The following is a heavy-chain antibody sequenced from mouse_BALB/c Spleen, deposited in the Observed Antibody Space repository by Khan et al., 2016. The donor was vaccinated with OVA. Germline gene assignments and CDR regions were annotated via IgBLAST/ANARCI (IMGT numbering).Heavy chain of an antibody. V-gene: IGHV1-7*01. J-gene: IGHJ4*01. CDR2: INPNTGYN. Sequence: QVQLQPSGAELAKPGASVKMSCKASGYTFTTYWMHWIKQRPGQGLVWIGYINPNTGYNECEQKFKDKATLTADKSYSTAYMQLIRLTSEDSAVYYCATSGLYVGNYYFGIDYWCQGTSVTVSS. CDR3: ATSGLYVGNYYFGIDY. CDR1: GYTFTTYW. D-gene: IGHD2-1*01.